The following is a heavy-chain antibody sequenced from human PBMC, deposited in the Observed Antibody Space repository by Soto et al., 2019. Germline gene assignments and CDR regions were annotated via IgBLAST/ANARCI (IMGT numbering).Heavy chain of an antibody. Sequence: QVQLVQSGAEVKKPGSSVKVSCKASGGSFGNSGINWVRQTPGQGLEWLGGFIPVYRTLNYAQKFQGRVTITADVSTGTAFMTLSSLASDDTAVYYCSTGVIWIGYFTVDSWGQGTRVTVSS. CDR1: GGSFGNSG. CDR2: FIPVYRTL. V-gene: IGHV1-69*01. CDR3: STGVIWIGYFTVDS. J-gene: IGHJ4*02. D-gene: IGHD3-3*01.